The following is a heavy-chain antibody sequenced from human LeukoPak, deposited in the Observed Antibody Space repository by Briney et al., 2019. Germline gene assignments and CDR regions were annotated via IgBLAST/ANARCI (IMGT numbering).Heavy chain of an antibody. J-gene: IGHJ6*02. CDR1: GFTFSSYW. CDR3: AREEVFECGDCNQYCSLGMDV. CDR2: IKQDGSEK. D-gene: IGHD2-21*02. Sequence: GGSLRLSCAASGFTFSSYWMSWVRQAPGKGLEWVANIKQDGSEKYYVDSVKGRFTISRDNAKNSLYLQMNSLRAEDTAVYYCAREEVFECGDCNQYCSLGMDVWGQGTTVTVSS. V-gene: IGHV3-7*03.